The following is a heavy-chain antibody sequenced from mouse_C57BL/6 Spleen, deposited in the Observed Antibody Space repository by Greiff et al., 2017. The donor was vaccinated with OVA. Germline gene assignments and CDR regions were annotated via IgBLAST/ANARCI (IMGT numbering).Heavy chain of an antibody. CDR3: ARVGDGYFSWFAY. D-gene: IGHD2-3*01. V-gene: IGHV5-16*01. CDR1: GFTFSDYY. Sequence: DVKLVESEGGLVQPGSSMKLSCTASGFTFSDYYMAWVRQVPEKGLEWVANINYDGSSTYYLDSLKSRFIISRDNAKNILYLQMSSLKSEDTATYYCARVGDGYFSWFAYWGQGTLVTVSA. CDR2: INYDGSST. J-gene: IGHJ3*01.